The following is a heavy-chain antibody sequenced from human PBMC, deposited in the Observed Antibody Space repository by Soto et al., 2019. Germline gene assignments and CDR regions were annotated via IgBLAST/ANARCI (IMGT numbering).Heavy chain of an antibody. CDR1: GFTFSSYA. CDR3: ARVGEGWTWYYMDV. J-gene: IGHJ6*03. Sequence: EVQLVESGGGLVQPGGSLRLCCAASGFTFSSYAMHWVRQAPGKGLEYVSAISSNGGSTYYANSVKGRFTISRDNSKNTLYLQMGSLRAEDMAVYYCARVGEGWTWYYMDVWGKGTTVTVSS. V-gene: IGHV3-64*01. CDR2: ISSNGGST. D-gene: IGHD3-10*01.